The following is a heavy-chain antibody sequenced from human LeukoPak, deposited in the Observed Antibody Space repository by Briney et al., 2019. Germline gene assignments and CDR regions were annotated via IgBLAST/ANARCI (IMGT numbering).Heavy chain of an antibody. CDR1: GFTFSIYW. D-gene: IGHD1-26*01. Sequence: GGSLRLSCAASGFTFSIYWMTWVRQGPGKGLEWVANIKPDGSLIYYVDSVKGRFTISRDNAKNSLYLQMNSLRAEDTAVYYCAKWELYSGFYYIDYWGQGTLATVSS. CDR2: IKPDGSLI. CDR3: AKWELYSGFYYIDY. V-gene: IGHV3-7*01. J-gene: IGHJ4*02.